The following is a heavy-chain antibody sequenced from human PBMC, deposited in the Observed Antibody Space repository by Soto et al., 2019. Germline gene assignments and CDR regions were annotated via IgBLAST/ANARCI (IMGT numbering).Heavy chain of an antibody. D-gene: IGHD2-15*01. CDR3: ARDLGGCSGGSCRYNWFDS. CDR1: GDTFSNYA. J-gene: IGHJ5*01. Sequence: GASVKVSCKASGDTFSNYAISWVRQAPGQGLEWMGGVIPIYVTANYAQKFQDRVTITADKSTSTADMELSSLRSEDTAVYYCARDLGGCSGGSCRYNWFDSWGQGTLVTVSS. CDR2: VIPIYVTA. V-gene: IGHV1-69*06.